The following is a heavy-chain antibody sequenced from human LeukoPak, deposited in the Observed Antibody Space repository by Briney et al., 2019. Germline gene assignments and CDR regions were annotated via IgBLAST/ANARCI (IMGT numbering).Heavy chain of an antibody. J-gene: IGHJ1*01. V-gene: IGHV1-18*01. CDR1: GYTFTSYG. D-gene: IGHD3-22*01. CDR2: TSAYNGNT. Sequence: ASVKVSCKASGYTFTSYGISWVRQAPGQGLEWMGWTSAYNGNTNYAQKLQGRVTMTTDTSTSTGYMELRSLRSDDTAVYYCARGPYYYDSSGYYESWGQGTLVTVSS. CDR3: ARGPYYYDSSGYYES.